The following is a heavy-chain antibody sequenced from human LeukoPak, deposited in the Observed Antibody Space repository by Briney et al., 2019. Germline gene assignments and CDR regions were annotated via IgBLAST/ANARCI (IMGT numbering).Heavy chain of an antibody. J-gene: IGHJ4*02. CDR1: GYTFTGYY. Sequence: ASVKVSCKASGYTFTGYYMHWVRQAPGQGLEWMGWINPNSGGTNYAQKFQGRVTMTRDTSISTAYMELSRLRSEDTAVYYCARGRTGTLLRWYYFDYWGQGTLVTVSS. D-gene: IGHD4-23*01. CDR3: ARGRTGTLLRWYYFDY. V-gene: IGHV1-2*02. CDR2: INPNSGGT.